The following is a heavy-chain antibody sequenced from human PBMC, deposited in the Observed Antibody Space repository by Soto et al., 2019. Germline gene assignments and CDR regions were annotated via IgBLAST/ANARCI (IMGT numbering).Heavy chain of an antibody. Sequence: QVQLVQSGAEVKKPGASVKVSCKASGYTFTSYGISWVRQAPGQGLEWMGWISAYNGNTNYAQKLQSRVTMTTDTSTSTAYMERRGLRSDATAVYYCAGEGYGGGGSCYGDGLDVWGQGTTVTVSS. D-gene: IGHD2-15*01. CDR2: ISAYNGNT. CDR1: GYTFTSYG. CDR3: AGEGYGGGGSCYGDGLDV. V-gene: IGHV1-18*01. J-gene: IGHJ6*02.